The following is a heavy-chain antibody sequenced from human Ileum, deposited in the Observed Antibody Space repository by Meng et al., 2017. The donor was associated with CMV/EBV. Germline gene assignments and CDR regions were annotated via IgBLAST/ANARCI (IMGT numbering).Heavy chain of an antibody. CDR2: IYANGST. Sequence: QGHHRQPVPGLVKPSETRPLPCTVSGASFTNTDYYWGWIRQPAGKGLEYIGRIYANGSTKYNPSLTSRVTISVDRPKNQISLKLTSVTAADTAVYYCAGPHHYFDYWGQGTLVTVSS. CDR1: GASFTNTDYY. V-gene: IGHV4-61*02. CDR3: AGPHHYFDY. J-gene: IGHJ4*02.